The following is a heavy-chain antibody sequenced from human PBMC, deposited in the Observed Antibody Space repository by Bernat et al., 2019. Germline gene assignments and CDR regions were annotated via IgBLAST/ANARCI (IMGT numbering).Heavy chain of an antibody. D-gene: IGHD6-13*01. J-gene: IGHJ6*02. CDR3: ARVGPYSSSWYYYYGMDV. Sequence: VQLVESGGGVVQPGRSLRLSCAASGFTFSSYGMHWVRQAPGKGLAWVAVIWSDGSNKYYADSVKGRFTISRDNSKNTLYLQMNSLRAEDTAVYYCARVGPYSSSWYYYYGMDVWGQGTTVTVSS. CDR2: IWSDGSNK. V-gene: IGHV3-33*01. CDR1: GFTFSSYG.